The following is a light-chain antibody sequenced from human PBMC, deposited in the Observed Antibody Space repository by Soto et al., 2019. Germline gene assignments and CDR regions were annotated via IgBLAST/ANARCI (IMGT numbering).Light chain of an antibody. CDR3: QESHTSGT. CDR1: QSISGY. V-gene: IGKV1-39*01. J-gene: IGKJ2*01. CDR2: GAS. Sequence: DIQMTQSPSSLSASVGDRVTITCRASQSISGYLSWYQQKLGKAPNLLIYGASSLQSGVPSRFSGSGSRTDFTLTISGLLPEDFATYFCQESHTSGTFGQGTKIEI.